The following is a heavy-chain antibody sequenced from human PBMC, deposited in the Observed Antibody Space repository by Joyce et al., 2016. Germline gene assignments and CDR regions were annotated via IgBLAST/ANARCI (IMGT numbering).Heavy chain of an antibody. V-gene: IGHV3-64D*06. CDR1: GFTFSNYA. CDR2: SSSNGGST. D-gene: IGHD6-19*01. CDR3: VRDGIEVAGFDC. J-gene: IGHJ4*02. Sequence: EVQLVESGGGLVQTGWSLRLSCSASGFTFSNYAMHWVRQAPGKGLQFVSASSSNGGSTYYADSVKGRFTISRDNSQNTLYLQMSSLRAEDTAVYYCVRDGIEVAGFDCWGPGTLVTVSS.